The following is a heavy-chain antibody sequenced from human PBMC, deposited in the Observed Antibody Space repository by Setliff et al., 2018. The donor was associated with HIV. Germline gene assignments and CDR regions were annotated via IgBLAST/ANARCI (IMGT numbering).Heavy chain of an antibody. V-gene: IGHV4-30-2*01. CDR1: GGSISSGGYS. J-gene: IGHJ4*02. CDR2: IYHSGST. D-gene: IGHD6-19*01. CDR3: ATMGRRGWFIDY. Sequence: SETLSLTCAVSGGSISSGGYSWNWIRQPPGKGLEWIGYIYHSGSTFYNPSLKSRVTISVDTSKNQFSLKLSSVTAADTAVYYCATMGRRGWFIDYWGQGTLVTVSS.